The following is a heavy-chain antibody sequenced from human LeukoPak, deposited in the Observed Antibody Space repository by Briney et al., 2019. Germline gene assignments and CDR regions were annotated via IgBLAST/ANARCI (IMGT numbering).Heavy chain of an antibody. Sequence: GASVKVSCKASGYTFTSYDINWVRQATGQGLEWMGWMNPNSGNTGYAQKFQGRVTITRNTSISTAYMELSSLRSEDTAVYHCATFRGLRLYYYDSSGYWPTWGQGTLVTVSS. CDR2: MNPNSGNT. J-gene: IGHJ4*02. CDR1: GYTFTSYD. CDR3: ATFRGLRLYYYDSSGYWPT. V-gene: IGHV1-8*03. D-gene: IGHD3-22*01.